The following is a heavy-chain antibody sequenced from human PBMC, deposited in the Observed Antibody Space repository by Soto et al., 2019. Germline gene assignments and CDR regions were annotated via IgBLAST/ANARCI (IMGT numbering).Heavy chain of an antibody. J-gene: IGHJ6*02. CDR3: ARLGDGYNYHYYYGMDV. CDR2: IYYSGST. Sequence: SETLSLTCTVSGGSISSYYWSWIRQPPGKGLEWIGYIYYSGSTNYNPSLKSRVTISVDTSKNQFSLKLSSVTAADTAVYYCARLGDGYNYHYYYGMDVWGQGTTVTVSS. CDR1: GGSISSYY. D-gene: IGHD5-12*01. V-gene: IGHV4-59*08.